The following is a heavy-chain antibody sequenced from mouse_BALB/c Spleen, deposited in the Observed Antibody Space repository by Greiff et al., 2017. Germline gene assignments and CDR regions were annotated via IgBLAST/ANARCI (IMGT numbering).Heavy chain of an antibody. V-gene: IGHV1S56*01. CDR2: IYPGNVNT. D-gene: IGHD2-4*01. Sequence: QVQLQQSGPELVKPGASVRISCKASGYTFTSYYIHWVKQRPGQGLEWIGWIYPGNVNTKYNEKFKGKATLTADKSSSTAYMQLSSLTSEDSAVYFCARADYDGYYYAMDYWGQGTSVTVSS. CDR3: ARADYDGYYYAMDY. CDR1: GYTFTSYY. J-gene: IGHJ4*01.